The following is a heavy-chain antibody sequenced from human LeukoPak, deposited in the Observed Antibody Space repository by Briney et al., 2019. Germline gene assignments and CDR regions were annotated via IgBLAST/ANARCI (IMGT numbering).Heavy chain of an antibody. Sequence: SETLSLTCAVYGGSFSGYYWSWIRQPPGKGLEWIGEINHSGSTNYNPSLKSRVTISVDTSKNQFSLQLSSVTAADTAVYYCARGSRITIFGVVIKGHDYWGQGTLVTVSS. CDR2: INHSGST. J-gene: IGHJ4*02. CDR3: ARGSRITIFGVVIKGHDY. CDR1: GGSFSGYY. D-gene: IGHD3-3*01. V-gene: IGHV4-34*01.